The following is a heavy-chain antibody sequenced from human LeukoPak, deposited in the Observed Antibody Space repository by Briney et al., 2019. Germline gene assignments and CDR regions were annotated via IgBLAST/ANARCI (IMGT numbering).Heavy chain of an antibody. CDR1: GGTFSSYA. CDR2: IIPIFGTA. J-gene: IGHJ4*02. CDR3: TRSGSGSYYFDF. V-gene: IGHV1-69*05. D-gene: IGHD3-10*01. Sequence: GASVKVSCKASGGTFSSYAISWVRQAPGQGLEWMGGIIPIFGTANYAQKFQGRVTMTRNTSIRTAYMELSSLRSEDTAVYYCTRSGSGSYYFDFWGQGTLVTVSS.